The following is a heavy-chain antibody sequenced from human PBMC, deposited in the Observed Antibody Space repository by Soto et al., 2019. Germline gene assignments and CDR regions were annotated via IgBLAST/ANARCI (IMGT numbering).Heavy chain of an antibody. CDR2: ISYDGSNK. J-gene: IGHJ4*02. D-gene: IGHD5-18*01. CDR3: AKFVATSLSGYSYGYDDY. V-gene: IGHV3-30*18. Sequence: GGSLRLSCAASGFTFSSYGMHWVRQAPGKGLEWVAVISYDGSNKYYADSVKGRFTISRDNSKNTLYLQMNSLRAEDTAVYYCAKFVATSLSGYSYGYDDYWGQGTLVTVSS. CDR1: GFTFSSYG.